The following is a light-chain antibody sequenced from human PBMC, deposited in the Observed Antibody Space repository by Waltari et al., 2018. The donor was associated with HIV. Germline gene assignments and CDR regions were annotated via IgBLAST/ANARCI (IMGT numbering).Light chain of an antibody. Sequence: IQKNQAPFFLSASVGDRVTITCRASHSITNWLAWYQQKPGKAPTLLVYEASTLESGVPSRFSGSGSGTDFTLTISSLQPEDFATYYCQQYNRYYSWAFGQGTKVEVK. J-gene: IGKJ1*01. CDR3: QQYNRYYSWA. CDR1: HSITNW. V-gene: IGKV1-5*03. CDR2: EAS.